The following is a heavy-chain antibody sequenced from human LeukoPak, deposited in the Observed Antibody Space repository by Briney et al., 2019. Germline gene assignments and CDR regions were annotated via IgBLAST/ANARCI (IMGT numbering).Heavy chain of an antibody. D-gene: IGHD3-22*01. V-gene: IGHV1-8*01. Sequence: ASVKVSCKASGYTFTSYDINWVRLATGQGLERIGWMNPNSGNTGYAQKFQGRVTMTRNTSISTAYMELSSLRSEDTAVYYCASARGYDSSGSFDYWGQGTQVTVSS. J-gene: IGHJ4*02. CDR2: MNPNSGNT. CDR1: GYTFTSYD. CDR3: ASARGYDSSGSFDY.